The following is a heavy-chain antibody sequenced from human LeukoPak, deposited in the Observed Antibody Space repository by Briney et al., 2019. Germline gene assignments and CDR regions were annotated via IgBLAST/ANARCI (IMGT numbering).Heavy chain of an antibody. J-gene: IGHJ4*02. CDR2: IWYDGSNK. CDR3: ARDFSYSTTTCCSGGSCYIHY. CDR1: GFTFSNYG. Sequence: PGGSLRLSCAASGFTFSNYGMHWVRQAPGKGLEWVAVIWYDGSNKYYADSVKGRFAISRDNSKNTLYLQMNSLRAEDTAVYYCARDFSYSTTTCCSGGSCYIHYWGQGTLVTVSS. D-gene: IGHD2-15*01. V-gene: IGHV3-33*01.